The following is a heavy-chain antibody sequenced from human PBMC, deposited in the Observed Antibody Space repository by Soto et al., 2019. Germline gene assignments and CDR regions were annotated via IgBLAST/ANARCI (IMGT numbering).Heavy chain of an antibody. D-gene: IGHD2-15*01. J-gene: IGHJ6*03. CDR3: TSGYCSGGSYYYYYYMDV. CDR1: GFTFSGSA. Sequence: GGSLRLSCAASGFTFSGSAMHWVRQASGKGLEWVGRIRSKANSYATAYAASVKGRFTISRDDSKNTAYLQMNSLKTEDTAVYYCTSGYCSGGSYYYYYYMDVWGKGTTVTVSS. V-gene: IGHV3-73*01. CDR2: IRSKANSYAT.